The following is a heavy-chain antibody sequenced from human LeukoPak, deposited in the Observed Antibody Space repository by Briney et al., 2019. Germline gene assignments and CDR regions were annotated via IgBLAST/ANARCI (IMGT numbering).Heavy chain of an antibody. CDR2: IKQDGSEK. Sequence: GGSLRLSCTASGFTFNSYWMSWVRQAPGKGLEWVANIKQDGSEKYYVDSVKGRFTISRDNARNSLYLQMSSLRAEDTAVYYCARHGGYYYDYWGQGTLVTVSS. D-gene: IGHD2-15*01. J-gene: IGHJ4*02. CDR1: GFTFNSYW. CDR3: ARHGGYYYDY. V-gene: IGHV3-7*01.